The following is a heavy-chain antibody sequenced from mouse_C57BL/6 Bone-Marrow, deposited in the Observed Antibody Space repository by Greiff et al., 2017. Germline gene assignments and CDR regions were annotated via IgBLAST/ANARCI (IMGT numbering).Heavy chain of an antibody. Sequence: VQLKESGPELVKPGASVTISCKASGYSFTDYNMNWVKQSNGKSLEWIGVINPNYGTTNYNQTFKGKATLTVDQSSSTAYMQLNSLTSEDSAVYYCARGYDYDYAMDYWGQGTSVTVSS. J-gene: IGHJ4*01. CDR1: GYSFTDYN. CDR3: ARGYDYDYAMDY. D-gene: IGHD2-4*01. CDR2: INPNYGTT. V-gene: IGHV1-39*01.